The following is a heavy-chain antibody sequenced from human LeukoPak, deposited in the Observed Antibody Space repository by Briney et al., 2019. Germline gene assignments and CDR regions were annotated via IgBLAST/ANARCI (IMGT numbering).Heavy chain of an antibody. J-gene: IGHJ4*02. V-gene: IGHV3-11*01. Sequence: GGSLRLSWAAARFTFSDYYMSWIRQAPGKGLEWLSYISSSGSTFYYADSVKGRFTISRDNAKSSLYLQMNSLRADDTAVYYCARQKGLALDYWGQGTLVTVSS. CDR2: ISSSGSTF. CDR3: ARQKGLALDY. CDR1: RFTFSDYY. D-gene: IGHD3/OR15-3a*01.